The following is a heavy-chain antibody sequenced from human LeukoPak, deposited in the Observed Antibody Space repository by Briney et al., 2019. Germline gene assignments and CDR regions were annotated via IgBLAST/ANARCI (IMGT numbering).Heavy chain of an antibody. V-gene: IGHV1-2*02. CDR2: INPNSGGT. CDR3: ARYTTIGAFDI. CDR1: GYTFTSYD. J-gene: IGHJ3*02. D-gene: IGHD5-12*01. Sequence: ASVKVSCKASGYTFTSYDINWVRQATGQGLEWMGWINPNSGGTNYAQKFQGRVTMTRDTSISTAYMELSRLRSDDTAVYYCARYTTIGAFDIWGQGTMVTVSS.